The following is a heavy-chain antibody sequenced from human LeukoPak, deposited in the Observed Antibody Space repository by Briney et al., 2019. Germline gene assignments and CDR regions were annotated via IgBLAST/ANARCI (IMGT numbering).Heavy chain of an antibody. CDR1: GGSISSYY. Sequence: PSETLSLTCTVSGGSISSYYWSWIRQPPGKGLEWIGYIYYSGSTNYNPSLKSRVTISVDTSKNQFSLKLSSVTAADTAVYYCARPAYCGGDCLEGWFDPWGQGTLVTVSS. CDR2: IYYSGST. CDR3: ARPAYCGGDCLEGWFDP. V-gene: IGHV4-59*08. D-gene: IGHD2-21*02. J-gene: IGHJ5*02.